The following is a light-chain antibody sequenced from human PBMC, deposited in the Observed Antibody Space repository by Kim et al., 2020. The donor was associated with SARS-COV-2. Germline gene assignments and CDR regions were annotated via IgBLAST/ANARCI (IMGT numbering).Light chain of an antibody. V-gene: IGKV1-39*01. J-gene: IGKJ2*01. CDR2: AAS. Sequence: SASAGDRFAITCRASQSITNYLNWYQQKPGKAPKLLIYAASNLQSGVPSRFSGGGFGTDFTLTISSLQPEDFATYYCQQSYTTPYTFGQGTKLEI. CDR3: QQSYTTPYT. CDR1: QSITNY.